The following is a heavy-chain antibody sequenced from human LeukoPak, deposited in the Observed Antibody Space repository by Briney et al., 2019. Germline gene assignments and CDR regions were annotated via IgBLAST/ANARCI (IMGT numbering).Heavy chain of an antibody. D-gene: IGHD6-13*01. Sequence: SETLSLTCTVSGGSISSGDYYWSWIRQPPGKGLEWIGYIYYSGSTYYNPSLKSRVTISVDTSKNQFSLKLSSVTAADTAVYYCAREGKRQQLVQSAFDIWGQGTMVTVSS. J-gene: IGHJ3*02. CDR1: GGSISSGDYY. V-gene: IGHV4-30-4*02. CDR3: AREGKRQQLVQSAFDI. CDR2: IYYSGST.